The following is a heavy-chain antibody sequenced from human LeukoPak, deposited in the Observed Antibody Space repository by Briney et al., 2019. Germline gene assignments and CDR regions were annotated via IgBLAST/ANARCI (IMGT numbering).Heavy chain of an antibody. Sequence: SVKVSCKASGGTFSSYAISWVRQAPGQGLEWMGGIIPIFGTANYTQKFQGRVTITADESTSTAYMELSSLRSEDTAVYYCARDLAKAAGFNYWGQGTLVTVSS. CDR2: IIPIFGTA. CDR3: ARDLAKAAGFNY. CDR1: GGTFSSYA. V-gene: IGHV1-69*01. D-gene: IGHD6-13*01. J-gene: IGHJ4*02.